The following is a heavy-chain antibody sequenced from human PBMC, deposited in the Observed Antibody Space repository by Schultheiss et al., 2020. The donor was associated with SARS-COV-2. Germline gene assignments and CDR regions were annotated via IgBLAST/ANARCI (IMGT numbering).Heavy chain of an antibody. CDR2: ISGSGGST. D-gene: IGHD5-18*01. CDR1: GFTFSSYA. V-gene: IGHV3-23*01. J-gene: IGHJ6*03. CDR3: ARGDYSYGSYYYYYMDV. Sequence: GGSLRLSCAASGFTFSSYAMSWVRQAPGKGLEWVSAISGSGGSTYYADSVKGRFTISRDNSKNTLYLQMNSLRAEDTAVYYCARGDYSYGSYYYYYMDVWGKGTTVTVSS.